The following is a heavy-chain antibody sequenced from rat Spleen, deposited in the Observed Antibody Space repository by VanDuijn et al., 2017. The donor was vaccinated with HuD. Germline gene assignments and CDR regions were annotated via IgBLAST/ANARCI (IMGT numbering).Heavy chain of an antibody. J-gene: IGHJ2*01. CDR3: AREADKPFHYFDY. Sequence: EVQLVESGGGLVQPGRSLKLSCAASGFTFSNYGIHWIRQAPTKGLEWVASISPSGGTTYYRDSVKGRFTISRDNAKNNLYLQMDSLRSEDTATYYCAREADKPFHYFDYWGQGVMVTVSS. CDR2: ISPSGGTT. CDR1: GFTFSNYG. D-gene: IGHD1-6*01. V-gene: IGHV5-19*01.